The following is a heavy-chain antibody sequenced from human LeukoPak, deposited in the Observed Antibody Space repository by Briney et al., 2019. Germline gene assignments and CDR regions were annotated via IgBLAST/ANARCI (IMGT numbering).Heavy chain of an antibody. J-gene: IGHJ4*02. V-gene: IGHV1-58*01. CDR3: VADCYGDCID. CDR1: GFIFSSSA. D-gene: IGHD4-17*01. Sequence: GTSVKVSCKASGFIFSSSAVQWVRQARGQRLEWIGWIVVGSGNTNYAQNFQERVTITRDMSTSTAYMELSSLRSEGTAVYYCVADCYGDCIDWGQGTLVTVSS. CDR2: IVVGSGNT.